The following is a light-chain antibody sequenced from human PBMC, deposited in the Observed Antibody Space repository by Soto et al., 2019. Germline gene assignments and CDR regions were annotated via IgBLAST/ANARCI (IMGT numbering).Light chain of an antibody. V-gene: IGKV3-20*01. CDR1: QSVSSSY. J-gene: IGKJ5*01. CDR3: PEYASPLIP. Sequence: IWFTQSPGTLSLSPGERATLSFRASQSVSSSYLAWYQQKPGQAPRLLIYGASSRATGIPDRFSGSGSGTDFTLTISRLEPEDFAVYYCPEYASPLIPSGQGT. CDR2: GAS.